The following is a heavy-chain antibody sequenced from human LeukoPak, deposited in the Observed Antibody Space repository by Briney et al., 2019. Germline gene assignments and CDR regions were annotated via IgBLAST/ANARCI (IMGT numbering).Heavy chain of an antibody. D-gene: IGHD3-22*01. J-gene: IGHJ3*02. V-gene: IGHV1-2*02. CDR3: ARGYDSSGYYYDRHDAFDI. CDR2: INPNSGGT. CDR1: GYTFTGYY. Sequence: ASVKVSCKASGYTFTGYYMHWVRQAPGQGLEWMGWINPNSGGTNYAQKFQDRVSMTRDTSISTAYMQLSRLRSDDTAVYYCARGYDSSGYYYDRHDAFDIWGQGTMVTVSS.